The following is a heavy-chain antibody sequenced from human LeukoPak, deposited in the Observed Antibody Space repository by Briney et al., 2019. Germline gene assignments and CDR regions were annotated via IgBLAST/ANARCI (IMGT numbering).Heavy chain of an antibody. J-gene: IGHJ3*02. CDR2: INPNSGGT. V-gene: IGHV1-2*02. CDR1: GYTFTGYY. Sequence: ASVKVSCKASGYTFTGYYMHWVRQAPGQGLEWMGWINPNSGGTNYAQKFQGRVTMARDTSISTAYMELSRLRSDDTAVYYCARLSSGWYDAFDIWGQGTMLTVSS. CDR3: ARLSSGWYDAFDI. D-gene: IGHD6-19*01.